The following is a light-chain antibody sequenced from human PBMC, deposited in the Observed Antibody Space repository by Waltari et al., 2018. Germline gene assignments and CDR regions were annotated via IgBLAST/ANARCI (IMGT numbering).Light chain of an antibody. CDR3: AAWDDRLRGRV. V-gene: IGLV1-47*01. J-gene: IGLJ3*02. CDR1: SSNIGINY. Sequence: QSVLTQPPSASGTPGQRVTISCSGSSSNIGINYVYWYQHLPGSDPKLLIYRDNQRSSGVLDRCSGSKSGSSASLAISGPRSEDEGDYYCAAWDDRLRGRVFGGGTKLTVL. CDR2: RDN.